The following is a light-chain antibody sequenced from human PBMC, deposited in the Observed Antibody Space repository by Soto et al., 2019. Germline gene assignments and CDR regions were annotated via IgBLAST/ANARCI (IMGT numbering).Light chain of an antibody. J-gene: IGLJ1*01. CDR1: SSDVGSYNR. V-gene: IGLV2-18*02. CDR3: SSYTSSSTFV. Sequence: QSVLTQPPSVSGSPGQSVTTSCTGSSSDVGSYNRVSWYQQPPGTAPKLMIYEVSNRPSGVPDRFSGSKSGNTASLTISCLQAEDEADYYCSSYTSSSTFVFGTGTKLTVL. CDR2: EVS.